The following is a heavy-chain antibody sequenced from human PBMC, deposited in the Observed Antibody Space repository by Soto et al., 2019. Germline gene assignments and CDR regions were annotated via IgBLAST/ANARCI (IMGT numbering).Heavy chain of an antibody. J-gene: IGHJ1*01. Sequence: QVQLQQWGGGLLKPSETLSLSCGVYGGSFSGYYWNWIRQPPGKGLEWIGDINHSGSTNYNPSLKSRLTMSVDTSKNQFFLNLTSVSDADTAVYYCARGPYRVPPFQFWGQGALVIVSS. CDR3: ARGPYRVPPFQF. CDR2: INHSGST. V-gene: IGHV4-34*01. CDR1: GGSFSGYY.